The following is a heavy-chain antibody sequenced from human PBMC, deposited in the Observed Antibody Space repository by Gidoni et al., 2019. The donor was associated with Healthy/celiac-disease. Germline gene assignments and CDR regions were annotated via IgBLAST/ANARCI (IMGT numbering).Heavy chain of an antibody. J-gene: IGHJ4*02. CDR2: INHSGST. Sequence: QVQLQQWGAGLLTPSEPLSLTCAVYGGSFSGYYWSWIRQPPGKGLEWIGEINHSGSTNYNPSLKSRVTISVDTSKNQFSLKLSSVTAADTAVYYCARGHYDISHWGQGTLVTVSS. CDR3: ARGHYDISH. CDR1: GGSFSGYY. D-gene: IGHD3-9*01. V-gene: IGHV4-34*01.